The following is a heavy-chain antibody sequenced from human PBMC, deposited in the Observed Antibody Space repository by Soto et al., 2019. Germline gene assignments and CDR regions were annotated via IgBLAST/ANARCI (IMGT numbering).Heavy chain of an antibody. J-gene: IGHJ4*02. V-gene: IGHV3-30*18. CDR3: AKDSAERWLQLPLDY. CDR2: ISYDGSNK. Sequence: GGSLRLSCAASGFTFSSYGMHWVRQAPGKGLEWVAVISYDGSNKYYADSVKGRFTISRDNSKNTLYLQMNSLRAEDTAVYYCAKDSAERWLQLPLDYWGQGTLVTVSS. D-gene: IGHD5-12*01. CDR1: GFTFSSYG.